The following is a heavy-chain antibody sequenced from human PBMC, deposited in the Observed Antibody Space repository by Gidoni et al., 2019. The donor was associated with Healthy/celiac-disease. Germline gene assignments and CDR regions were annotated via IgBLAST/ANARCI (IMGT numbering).Heavy chain of an antibody. Sequence: EVQLVETGGGLIQPGGSLRPSCAASGFTVSSNYMSSVRQDPGKGLECVSVIYSGGSTYYADSVKGRFTISRDNSKNTLYLQMNSLRAEDTAVYYCASSSWLDAFDIWGQGTMVTVSS. J-gene: IGHJ3*02. D-gene: IGHD6-13*01. CDR3: ASSSWLDAFDI. V-gene: IGHV3-53*02. CDR2: IYSGGST. CDR1: GFTVSSNY.